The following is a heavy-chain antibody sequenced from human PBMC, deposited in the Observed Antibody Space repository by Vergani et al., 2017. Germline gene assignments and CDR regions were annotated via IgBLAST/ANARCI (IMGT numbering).Heavy chain of an antibody. J-gene: IGHJ4*02. V-gene: IGHV4-61*02. Sequence: QVKLQESGPGLLKPSQTLSLTCTVSGESIRSGSHYWSWIRQPAGKGPEWIGHIHTGGSTDLNPSFKSRVSISVDTSKSQFSLKLNSVTVADTAVYYCARDERRPWSNSWARFEYWGLGTLVIVSS. CDR2: IHTGGST. CDR3: ARDERRPWSNSWARFEY. CDR1: GESIRSGSHY. D-gene: IGHD6-13*01.